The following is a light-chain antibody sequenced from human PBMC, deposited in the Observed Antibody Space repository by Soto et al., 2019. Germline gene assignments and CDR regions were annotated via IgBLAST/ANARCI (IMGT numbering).Light chain of an antibody. Sequence: EIVLTQSPATLSLSPGERATLSCRASQSVSSYLAWYQQKPGQAPRLLIYDASNRAAGIPARFSGSGSATDFTLTIISLEPEDFAVYYCQQRSNWPPLTFGGGTKVEIK. CDR3: QQRSNWPPLT. J-gene: IGKJ4*01. CDR1: QSVSSY. V-gene: IGKV3-11*01. CDR2: DAS.